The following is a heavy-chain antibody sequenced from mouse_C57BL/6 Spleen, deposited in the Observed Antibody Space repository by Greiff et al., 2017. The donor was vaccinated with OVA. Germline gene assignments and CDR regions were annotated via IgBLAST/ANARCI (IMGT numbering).Heavy chain of an antibody. Sequence: EVQLQQSGPVLVKPGASVKMSCKASGYTFTDYYMNWVKQSHGKSLEWIGVINPYNGGTSYNQKFKGKATLTVDKSSSTAYMELNSLTSEDSAVYYCAGHYGSTYYFDYWGQGTTLTVSS. D-gene: IGHD1-1*01. J-gene: IGHJ2*01. CDR3: AGHYGSTYYFDY. V-gene: IGHV1-19*01. CDR1: GYTFTDYY. CDR2: INPYNGGT.